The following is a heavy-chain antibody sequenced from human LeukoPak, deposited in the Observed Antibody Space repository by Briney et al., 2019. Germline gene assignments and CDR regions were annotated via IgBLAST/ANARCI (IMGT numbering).Heavy chain of an antibody. Sequence: SQTLSLTCTVSGGSISSGGYYWSWIRQLPGKGLEWIGYIDYSGSTYYNPSHKSRVIMSVDTSKNQFSLKLSSVTAADTAVYYCARDGYSSGSHQHYWGQGTLVTVSS. CDR1: GGSISSGGYY. D-gene: IGHD3-10*01. J-gene: IGHJ4*02. CDR3: ARDGYSSGSHQHY. CDR2: IDYSGST. V-gene: IGHV4-31*03.